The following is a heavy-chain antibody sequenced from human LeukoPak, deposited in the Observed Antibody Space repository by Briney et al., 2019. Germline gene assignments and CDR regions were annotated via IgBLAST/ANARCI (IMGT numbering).Heavy chain of an antibody. Sequence: GGSLRLSCAASGFTFSSYGMHWVRQAPGKGLEWVAFIRYDGSNKYYADSVKGRFTISRDNSKNTLYLQMNSLRVEDTAVYYCLARSLVEVSGNYYMDVWGKGTTVSVSS. J-gene: IGHJ6*03. D-gene: IGHD1-26*01. V-gene: IGHV3-30*02. CDR3: LARSLVEVSGNYYMDV. CDR2: IRYDGSNK. CDR1: GFTFSSYG.